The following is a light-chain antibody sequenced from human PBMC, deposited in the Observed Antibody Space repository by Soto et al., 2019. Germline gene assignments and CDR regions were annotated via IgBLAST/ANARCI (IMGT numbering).Light chain of an antibody. CDR1: QSVSSN. CDR2: GAS. CDR3: QQYNNWPPLT. V-gene: IGKV3-15*01. Sequence: EIVMTQSPGTLSVSPGERATLSCRASQSVSSNLAWYQQKPGQATRLLIYGASTRATGIPARFSGSGSGTEFTLTISSLQSEDFAVYYCQQYNNWPPLTFGGGTKVEIK. J-gene: IGKJ4*01.